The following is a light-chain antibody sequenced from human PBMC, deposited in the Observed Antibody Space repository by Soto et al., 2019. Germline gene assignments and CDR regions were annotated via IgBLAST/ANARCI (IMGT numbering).Light chain of an antibody. V-gene: IGKV2-28*01. CDR1: QSLLHSNGYNF. J-gene: IGKJ2*01. CDR3: MQALQAPPHGT. CDR2: WGS. Sequence: DIVMTQSPLSLPATPGEPASTSCRSSQSLLHSNGYNFLDCYLQKPGQSPQLLIYWGSDRDSGVPDRFSGSGSGTDFTQKIIRVEAEDVGVYYCMQALQAPPHGTFGQGTKLEIK.